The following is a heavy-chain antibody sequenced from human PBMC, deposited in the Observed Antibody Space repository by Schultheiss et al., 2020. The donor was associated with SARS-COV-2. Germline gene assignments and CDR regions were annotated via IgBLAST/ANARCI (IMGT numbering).Heavy chain of an antibody. V-gene: IGHV4-30-2*05. J-gene: IGHJ5*02. CDR2: IYHSGST. CDR3: ARGIGEWAAGILIPRYEGNWFDP. CDR1: GGSFSGYS. D-gene: IGHD6-13*01. Sequence: SETLSLTCAVYGGSFSGYSWSWIRQPPGKGLEWIGYIYHSGSTYYNPSLKSRVTISVDTPKNQFSLKLSSVTAADTAVYYCARGIGEWAAGILIPRYEGNWFDPWGQGTLVTVSS.